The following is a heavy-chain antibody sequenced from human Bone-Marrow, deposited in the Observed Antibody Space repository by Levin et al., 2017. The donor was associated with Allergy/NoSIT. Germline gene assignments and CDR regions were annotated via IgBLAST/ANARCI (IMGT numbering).Heavy chain of an antibody. CDR1: GFTFSSYE. J-gene: IGHJ4*02. V-gene: IGHV3-48*03. CDR2: ISSSGSTI. CDR3: ASVPRRGPQFDY. D-gene: IGHD2-15*01. Sequence: GGSLRLSCAASGFTFSSYEMNWVRQAPGKGLEWVSYISSSGSTIYYADSVKGRFTISRDNAKNSLYLQMNSLRAEDTAVYYCASVPRRGPQFDYWGQGTLVTVSS.